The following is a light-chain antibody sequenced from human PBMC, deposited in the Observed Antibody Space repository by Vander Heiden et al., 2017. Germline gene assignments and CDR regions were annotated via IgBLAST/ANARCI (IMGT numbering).Light chain of an antibody. CDR2: VNSAGSH. V-gene: IGLV4-69*02. CDR3: QGWDTGIRV. J-gene: IGLJ3*02. CDR1: RGHRDSH. Sequence: QLVLTQSPSASASRGASVKLTCTLSRGHRDSHIAWHQQQPQKGPRYLMTVNSAGSHTKGDGIPDRFSGSSSVSERYLAIYSLQSEDEADYYGQGWDTGIRVFGGGTKVTVL.